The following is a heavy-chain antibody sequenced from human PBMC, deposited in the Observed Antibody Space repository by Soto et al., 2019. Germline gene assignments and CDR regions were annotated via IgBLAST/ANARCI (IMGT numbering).Heavy chain of an antibody. D-gene: IGHD6-6*01. CDR3: ARSMYSTSAQLYYGMDV. J-gene: IGHJ6*02. Sequence: ETLSLTCAVSGYSIRSGYFWGWIRQPPGKGLEWIGSMYHSGITYYNLSLKSRDTISVDTSKNQLSLKLSSATAADTAVYYCARSMYSTSAQLYYGMDVWGQGTTVTVSS. V-gene: IGHV4-38-2*01. CDR1: GYSIRSGYF. CDR2: MYHSGIT.